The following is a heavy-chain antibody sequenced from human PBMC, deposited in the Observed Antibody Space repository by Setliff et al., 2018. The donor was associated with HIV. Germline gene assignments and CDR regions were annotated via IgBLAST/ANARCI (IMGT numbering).Heavy chain of an antibody. Sequence: PSETLSLTCTVSGGSISSGTYYWTWIRQPAGKGLEWIGRIYASGATNYNRSLNSRVTISMDTSKNQFSLNLRSVTAADTAVYYCARSTYYYDSSGYDAFDIWGQGTMVTVSS. CDR2: IYASGAT. CDR1: GGSISSGTYY. D-gene: IGHD3-22*01. J-gene: IGHJ3*02. V-gene: IGHV4-61*02. CDR3: ARSTYYYDSSGYDAFDI.